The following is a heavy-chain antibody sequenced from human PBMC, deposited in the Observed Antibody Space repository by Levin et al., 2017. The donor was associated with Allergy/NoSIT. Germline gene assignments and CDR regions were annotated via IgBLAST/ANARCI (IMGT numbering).Heavy chain of an antibody. J-gene: IGHJ3*01. V-gene: IGHV1-2*06. Sequence: PGESLKISCKASGYTFSDYYIHWVPQAPGQGLEWMGRISPNSDGTNFAQTVQCRVTMTSDTSVNTAYMDLSRLRSDDTAIYYCARDLNTRSSFAFDVWGQGTMVTVSS. CDR1: GYTFSDYY. D-gene: IGHD6-6*01. CDR3: ARDLNTRSSFAFDV. CDR2: ISPNSDGT.